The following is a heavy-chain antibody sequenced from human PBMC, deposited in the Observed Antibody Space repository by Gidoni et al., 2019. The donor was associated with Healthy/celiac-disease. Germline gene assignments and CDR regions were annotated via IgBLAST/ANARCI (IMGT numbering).Heavy chain of an antibody. D-gene: IGHD3-10*01. Sequence: QLQLQESGPGLVKPSETLSLTCTVSGGSISSSSYYWGWIRQPPGKGLEWIGSIYYSGSTYYNPSLKSRVTISVDTSKKQFSLKLSSVTAADTAVYYCARHRYGSGMGGMDVWGQGTTVTVSS. CDR1: GGSISSSSYY. J-gene: IGHJ6*02. V-gene: IGHV4-39*01. CDR2: IYYSGST. CDR3: ARHRYGSGMGGMDV.